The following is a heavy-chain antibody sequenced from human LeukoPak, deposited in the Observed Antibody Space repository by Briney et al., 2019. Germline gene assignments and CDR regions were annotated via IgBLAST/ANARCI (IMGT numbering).Heavy chain of an antibody. CDR1: GFTFSTYG. V-gene: IGHV3-21*06. D-gene: IGHD4-11*01. CDR3: ARVPDTVTYASDY. Sequence: GGSLRLSCVASGFTFSTYGMNWVRQAPGRGLEWLSSISSSSKYIYYRDSVRGRFTISRDNAKSSLYPQMNGLRAEDTAVYYCARVPDTVTYASDYWGQGTLVTVSS. CDR2: ISSSSKYI. J-gene: IGHJ4*02.